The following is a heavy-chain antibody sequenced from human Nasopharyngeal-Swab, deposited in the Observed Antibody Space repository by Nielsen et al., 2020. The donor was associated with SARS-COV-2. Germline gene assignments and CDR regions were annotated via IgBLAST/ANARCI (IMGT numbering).Heavy chain of an antibody. Sequence: VRQAPGKGLEWVSVIYSGGSSTYYADSVKGRFTISRDNSKNTVYLQMNNLRDDDTAVYYCAKAKYSGYLPFDFWGQGTLVTVSS. D-gene: IGHD5-12*01. CDR3: AKAKYSGYLPFDF. J-gene: IGHJ4*02. CDR2: IYSGGSST. V-gene: IGHV3-23*03.